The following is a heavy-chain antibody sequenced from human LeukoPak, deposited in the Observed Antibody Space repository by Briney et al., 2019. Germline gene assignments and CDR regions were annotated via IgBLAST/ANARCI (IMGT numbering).Heavy chain of an antibody. CDR3: AKDIAGHLPGIAVAGLNWFDP. J-gene: IGHJ5*02. CDR2: ISWNSGSI. D-gene: IGHD6-19*01. Sequence: PGGSLRLSCAASGFTFSSYAMHWVRQAPGKGLEWVSGISWNSGSIGYADSVKGRFTISRDNAKNSLYLQMNSLRAEDTALYYCAKDIAGHLPGIAVAGLNWFDPWGQGTLVTVSS. CDR1: GFTFSSYA. V-gene: IGHV3-9*01.